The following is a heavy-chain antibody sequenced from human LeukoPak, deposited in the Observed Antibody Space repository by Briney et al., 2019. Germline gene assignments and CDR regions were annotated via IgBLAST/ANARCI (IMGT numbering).Heavy chain of an antibody. D-gene: IGHD6-19*01. CDR2: IYYSGST. Sequence: KTSETLSLTCTVSGGSFSTNYWSWIRQPPGKGLEWIAYIYYSGSTYHNPSLKSRLTISVDTSKNQFSLKLSSVTAADTAVYYCARDRSSGDFDYWGQGTLVTVSS. CDR1: GGSFSTNY. J-gene: IGHJ4*02. V-gene: IGHV4-59*01. CDR3: ARDRSSGDFDY.